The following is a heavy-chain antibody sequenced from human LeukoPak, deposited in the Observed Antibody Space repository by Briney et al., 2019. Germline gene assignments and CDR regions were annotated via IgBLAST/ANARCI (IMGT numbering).Heavy chain of an antibody. CDR3: ENYGVVLATYGSPSPFVY. D-gene: IGHD3-16*01. V-gene: IGHV4-38-2*02. J-gene: IGHJ4*02. CDR2: ISDSGSS. CDR1: GSSMSSDYN. Sequence: PSETLSLTCTASGSSMSSDYNWGWIRQPPGKGLEWIGSISDSGSSYYNPSLKSRVVISVDPSKKHFSLKVTSVTAPDTAVYYCENYGVVLATYGSPSPFVYWGQGTLVTVSS.